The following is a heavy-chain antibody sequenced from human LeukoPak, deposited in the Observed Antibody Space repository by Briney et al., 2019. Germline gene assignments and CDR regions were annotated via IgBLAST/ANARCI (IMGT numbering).Heavy chain of an antibody. Sequence: GGSLRLSCAASGFTFSSYAMHWVRQAPGKGLEWVAVISYDGSNKYYADSVKGRFTISRDNAKNSLYLQMNSLRAEDTAVYYCARDRVVVRGVNEYYYYMDVWGKGTTVTVSS. V-gene: IGHV3-30*04. CDR3: ARDRVVVRGVNEYYYYMDV. CDR1: GFTFSSYA. D-gene: IGHD3-10*01. J-gene: IGHJ6*03. CDR2: ISYDGSNK.